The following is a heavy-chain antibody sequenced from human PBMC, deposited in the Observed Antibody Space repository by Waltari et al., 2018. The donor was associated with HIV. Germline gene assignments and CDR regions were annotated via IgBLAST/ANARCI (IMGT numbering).Heavy chain of an antibody. Sequence: QMQLQESGPGLVKPSETLSLTCTVSGGSITSSSNFCGWIRQPPAPWLEWIGSMYHDGSTHYDSTLKDSSLKRRVTISLDTSKNLFSLELTSVTATDTAIYYCASSYTYSVWGAFDTWGQGTMVTVSS. CDR1: GGSITSSSNF. D-gene: IGHD6-19*01. V-gene: IGHV4-39*02. CDR3: ASSYTYSVWGAFDT. J-gene: IGHJ3*02. CDR2: MYHDGST.